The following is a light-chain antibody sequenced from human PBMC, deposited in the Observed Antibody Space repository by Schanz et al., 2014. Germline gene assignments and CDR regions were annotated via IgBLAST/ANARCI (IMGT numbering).Light chain of an antibody. V-gene: IGLV2-8*01. CDR3: CSYAGAYV. CDR2: QVT. J-gene: IGLJ1*01. Sequence: QSALTQPPSASGAPGQSVTISCTGTSSDVGGHDYVSWYQHHPGKAPKVMIYQVTKRPSGVPDRFSGSKSGNTASLTISGLQAEDEADYFCCSYAGAYVFGTGTKLTVL. CDR1: SSDVGGHDY.